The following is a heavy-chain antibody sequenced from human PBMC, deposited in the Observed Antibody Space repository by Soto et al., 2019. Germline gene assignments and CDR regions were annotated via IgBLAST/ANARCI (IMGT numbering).Heavy chain of an antibody. V-gene: IGHV4-39*07. Sequence: PSETLSLTCTVSGGSIGSSSYYWGWIRQPPGKGLEWIGSIYDRGSTYSNPSLKSRVTISVDTSKNQFSLKLSSVTAADTAVYYCARTSGSYYAPIDYWGQGTLVTVSS. CDR2: IYDRGST. J-gene: IGHJ4*02. CDR3: ARTSGSYYAPIDY. CDR1: GGSIGSSSYY. D-gene: IGHD1-26*01.